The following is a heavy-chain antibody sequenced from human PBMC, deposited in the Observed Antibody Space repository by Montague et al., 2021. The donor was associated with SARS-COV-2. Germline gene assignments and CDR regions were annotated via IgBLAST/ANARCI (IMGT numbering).Heavy chain of an antibody. CDR3: ARSSGYCGGDCNSGIDY. Sequence: SLRLSCAASGLTSSGYAMHWVRQAPGKGLEWVAVISYDGSNKYYADSVKGRFTISRDNSKNTVYLQMNSLRPEDTAVFYCARSSGYCGGDCNSGIDYWGQGTLVTVAS. V-gene: IGHV3-30*04. CDR1: GLTSSGYA. J-gene: IGHJ4*02. D-gene: IGHD2-21*02. CDR2: ISYDGSNK.